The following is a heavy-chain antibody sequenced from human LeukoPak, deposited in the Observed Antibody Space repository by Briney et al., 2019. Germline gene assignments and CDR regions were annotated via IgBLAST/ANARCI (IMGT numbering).Heavy chain of an antibody. D-gene: IGHD4-17*01. CDR3: ASLVSGDFLDY. Sequence: SETLSLTCTVSGGSISSSSYYWGWIRQPPGKGLEWIGSIYYSGSTYYNPSLKSRVTISVDTSKNQFPLKLSSVTAADTAVYYCASLVSGDFLDYWGQGTLVTVSS. CDR1: GGSISSSSYY. CDR2: IYYSGST. V-gene: IGHV4-39*01. J-gene: IGHJ4*02.